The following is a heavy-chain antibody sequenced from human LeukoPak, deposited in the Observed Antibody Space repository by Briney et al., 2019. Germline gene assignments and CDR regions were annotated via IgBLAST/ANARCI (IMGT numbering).Heavy chain of an antibody. CDR3: ARGGYYDFWSGYEFDY. CDR2: ISAYNGNT. J-gene: IGHJ4*02. Sequence: ASVKVSCKASGYTFTSYGISWVRQAPGQGLEWMGWISAYNGNTNYAQKLQGRVTMTTDTSTSTAYMELRSLRSDDTAVYYCARGGYYDFWSGYEFDYWGQGTLVTVSS. D-gene: IGHD3-3*01. CDR1: GYTFTSYG. V-gene: IGHV1-18*01.